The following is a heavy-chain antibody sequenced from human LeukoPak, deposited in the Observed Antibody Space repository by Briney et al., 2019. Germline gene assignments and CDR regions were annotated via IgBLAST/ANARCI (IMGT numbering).Heavy chain of an antibody. J-gene: IGHJ4*02. CDR1: GFTFSSYG. D-gene: IGHD3-3*01. CDR3: AKDTRTISCLDY. V-gene: IGHV3-23*01. CDR2: ISDVGGST. Sequence: GGSLRLSCAASGFTFSSYGMSWVRQAPGKGLAWVSAISDVGGSTYYADSVKGRFTISRDNSKNTLYLQMNSLRAEDTAVYNCAKDTRTISCLDYWGQGTLVTVSS.